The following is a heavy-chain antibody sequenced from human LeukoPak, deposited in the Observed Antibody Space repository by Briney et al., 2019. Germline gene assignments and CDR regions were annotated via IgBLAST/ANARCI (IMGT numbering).Heavy chain of an antibody. V-gene: IGHV1-18*01. Sequence: ASVKVSCKASVYTFTSYGISWLRQAPGQGLEWMGWISAYNGNTNYAQKLQGRVTMTTDTSKSTAYMEQRSLRSDDTAVYYCARDRKWEAFDYWGQGTLVTVSS. D-gene: IGHD1-26*01. J-gene: IGHJ4*02. CDR2: ISAYNGNT. CDR1: VYTFTSYG. CDR3: ARDRKWEAFDY.